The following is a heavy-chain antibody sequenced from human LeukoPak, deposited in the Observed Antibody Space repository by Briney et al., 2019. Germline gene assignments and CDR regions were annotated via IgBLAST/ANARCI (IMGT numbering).Heavy chain of an antibody. CDR1: GGTFISYA. CDR3: ARGGYYYDSSGYSHLRDY. J-gene: IGHJ4*02. CDR2: IIPIVGTT. D-gene: IGHD3-22*01. Sequence: SVKVSCKASGGTFISYAFSWVRQAPGQGLEWMGGIIPIVGTTNYAQMFQGRVTITADESTSTAYMELSSLRSEDTAVYYCARGGYYYDSSGYSHLRDYWGQGTLVTVSA. V-gene: IGHV1-69*13.